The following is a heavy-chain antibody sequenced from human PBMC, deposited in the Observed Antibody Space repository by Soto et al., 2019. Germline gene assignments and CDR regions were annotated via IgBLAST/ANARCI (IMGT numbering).Heavy chain of an antibody. D-gene: IGHD2-21*02. J-gene: IGHJ6*02. CDR3: ARDLNGGNSDYYYGMDV. CDR1: GGAFSSYA. Sequence: GASVKVSCKASGGAFSSYAISWVRQAPGQGLEWMGGIIPIFGTANYAQKFQGRVTITADESTSTAYMELSSLRSEGTAVYYCARDLNGGNSDYYYGMDVWGQGTTVTVSS. V-gene: IGHV1-69*13. CDR2: IIPIFGTA.